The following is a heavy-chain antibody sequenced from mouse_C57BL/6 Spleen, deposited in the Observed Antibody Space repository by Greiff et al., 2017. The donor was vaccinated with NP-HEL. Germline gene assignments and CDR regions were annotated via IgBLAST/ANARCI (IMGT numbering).Heavy chain of an antibody. J-gene: IGHJ4*01. V-gene: IGHV1-82*01. CDR3: ARGETAGVDAMDY. CDR1: GYTFSSSW. D-gene: IGHD1-1*01. CDR2: IYPGDGDT. Sequence: QVQLQQSGAELVKPGASVKLSCKASGYTFSSSWMNWVKQRPGKGLEWIGRIYPGDGDTNYNGKFKGKATLTADKSSNTAYMQLSSLTSEDSAVYYCARGETAGVDAMDYWGQGTSVTVSS.